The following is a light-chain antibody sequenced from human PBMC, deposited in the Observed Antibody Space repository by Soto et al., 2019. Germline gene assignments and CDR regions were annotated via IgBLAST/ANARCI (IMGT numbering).Light chain of an antibody. Sequence: IQMTQSPSTLSASVGDRVTMTFRASQSIRSWLAWYQQKPGKAPKLLIYKASTLKSGVPSRFSGSGSGTEFTLTISSLQPDDFATYYCQQAYSFPITFGQGTRLEIK. CDR1: QSIRSW. V-gene: IGKV1-5*03. J-gene: IGKJ5*01. CDR3: QQAYSFPIT. CDR2: KAS.